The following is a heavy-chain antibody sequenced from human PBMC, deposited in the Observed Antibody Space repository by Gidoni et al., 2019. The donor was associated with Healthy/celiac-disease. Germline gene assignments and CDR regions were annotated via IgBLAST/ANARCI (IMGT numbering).Heavy chain of an antibody. CDR2: IYSGGST. D-gene: IGHD2-15*01. CDR3: ARSYCSGGSCYSPYYYGMDV. CDR1: GFTVSRHY. Sequence: EVQLVESGGGLVQPGGSLRLSCAASGFTVSRHYMSWVRQAPGKGLEWVSVIYSGGSTYYADSVKGRFTISRDNSKNTLYLQMNSLRAEDTAVYYCARSYCSGGSCYSPYYYGMDVWGQGTTVTVSS. V-gene: IGHV3-66*02. J-gene: IGHJ6*02.